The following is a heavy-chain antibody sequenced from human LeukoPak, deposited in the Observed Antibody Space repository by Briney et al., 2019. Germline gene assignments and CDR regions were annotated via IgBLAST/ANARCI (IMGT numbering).Heavy chain of an antibody. V-gene: IGHV4-59*01. CDR3: ARRYCSSTSCYFGSRWFDP. Sequence: PSETLSLTCTVSGGSISSYYWSWIRQPPGKGLELIGYIYHSGFTNYNPSLKSRVTISVDTSKNQFSLKLSSVTAADTAVYYCARRYCSSTSCYFGSRWFDPCGQATLVTVSS. J-gene: IGHJ5*02. D-gene: IGHD2-2*01. CDR1: GGSISSYY. CDR2: IYHSGFT.